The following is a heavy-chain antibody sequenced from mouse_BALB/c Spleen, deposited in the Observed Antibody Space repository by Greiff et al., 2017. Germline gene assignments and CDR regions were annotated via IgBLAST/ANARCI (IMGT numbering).Heavy chain of an antibody. CDR2: IYPGSGST. J-gene: IGHJ2*01. CDR1: GYTFTSYW. Sequence: LQQPGSELVRPGASVKLSCKASGYTFTSYWMHWVKQRPGQGLEWIGNIYPGSGSTNYDEKFKSKATLTVDTSSSTAYMQLSSLTSEDSAVYYCYYYGSSYYFDYGGQGTTRTVSA. CDR3: YYYGSSYYFDY. D-gene: IGHD1-1*01. V-gene: IGHV1S22*01.